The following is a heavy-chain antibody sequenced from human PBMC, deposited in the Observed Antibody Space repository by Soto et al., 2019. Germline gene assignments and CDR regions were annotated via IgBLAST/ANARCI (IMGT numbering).Heavy chain of an antibody. V-gene: IGHV2-5*02. CDR3: AQVKITFGGVIGLYAFDV. CDR2: IYWDNDR. J-gene: IGHJ3*01. CDR1: GFSLTTKGVG. D-gene: IGHD3-16*02. Sequence: QITLKESGRTLVEPTQTLTLTCTFSGFSLTTKGVGVGWIRQPPGQALEWLAVIYWDNDRRYSPSLRRRLDITKDTSNNQVGLTMTTLDPVDTGTNYCAQVKITFGGVIGLYAFDVWGHGAVVTVS.